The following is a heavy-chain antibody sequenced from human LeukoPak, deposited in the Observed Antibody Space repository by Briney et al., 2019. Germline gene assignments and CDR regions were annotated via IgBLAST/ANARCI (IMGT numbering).Heavy chain of an antibody. CDR3: ARDLYYGSGTSFDWFDP. Sequence: PGGSLRLSCAASGFTFSSYSMNWVRQAPGKGLEWVSSISSSSSYIYYADSVKGRFTISRDNAKNSLYLQMNSLRAEDTAVYYCARDLYYGSGTSFDWFDPWGQGTLVTVSS. V-gene: IGHV3-21*01. CDR1: GFTFSSYS. D-gene: IGHD3-10*01. J-gene: IGHJ5*02. CDR2: ISSSSSYI.